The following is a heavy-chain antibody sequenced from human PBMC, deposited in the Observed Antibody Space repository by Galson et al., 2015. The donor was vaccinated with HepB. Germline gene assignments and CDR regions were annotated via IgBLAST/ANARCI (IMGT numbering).Heavy chain of an antibody. CDR1: GFTFSSYA. V-gene: IGHV3-30-3*01. D-gene: IGHD3-16*02. CDR2: ISYDGSNK. CDR3: ARDPGYWYDYVWGSYRYWYYFDY. J-gene: IGHJ4*02. Sequence: SLRLSCAASGFTFSSYAMHWVRQAPGKGLEWVAVISYDGSNKYYADSVKGRFTISRDNSKNTLYLQMNSLRAEDTAVYYCARDPGYWYDYVWGSYRYWYYFDYWGQGTLVTVSS.